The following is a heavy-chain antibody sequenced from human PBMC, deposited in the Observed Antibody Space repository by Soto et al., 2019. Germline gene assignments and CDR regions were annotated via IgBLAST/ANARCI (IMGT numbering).Heavy chain of an antibody. D-gene: IGHD3-3*01. J-gene: IGHJ6*03. Sequence: PGGSLRLSCAASGFTFSSYSMNWVRQAPGKGLEWVSYISSSSSTIYYADSVKGRXTISRDNAKNSLKLQMNSLRAEDTAVYYCAAPPKKEKNYDFWSGYDYYYYYMDVWGKGTTVTVSS. CDR2: ISSSSSTI. CDR1: GFTFSSYS. V-gene: IGHV3-48*04. CDR3: AAPPKKEKNYDFWSGYDYYYYYMDV.